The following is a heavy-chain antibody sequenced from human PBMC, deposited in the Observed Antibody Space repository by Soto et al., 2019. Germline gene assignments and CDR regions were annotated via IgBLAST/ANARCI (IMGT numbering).Heavy chain of an antibody. J-gene: IGHJ5*02. CDR3: AREAYDFWSGPPEVLGTRIYWFDP. Sequence: GASVKVSCKASGYTLTNYGISWVRQAPGQGLEWMGWINPYNGNTKYAQRLQGRVTMTTDTSTNTTYMELRSLRSDDTAVYYCAREAYDFWSGPPEVLGTRIYWFDPWGQGTLVTVSS. V-gene: IGHV1-18*01. D-gene: IGHD3-3*01. CDR1: GYTLTNYG. CDR2: INPYNGNT.